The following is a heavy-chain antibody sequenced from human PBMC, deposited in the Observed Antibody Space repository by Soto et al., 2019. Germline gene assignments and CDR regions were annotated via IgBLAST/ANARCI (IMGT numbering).Heavy chain of an antibody. Sequence: QVQLVQSGAEVKKPGSSVKVSCKASGGTFSSYSINWVRQAPGQGLEWMGEIIPIFGTANYAQKFQGRDTITAGESTSTAYMELSSLGSEATAVYYCARDGGRHAGGIDYWGQGTLVTVSS. CDR1: GGTFSSYS. CDR3: ARDGGRHAGGIDY. D-gene: IGHD1-26*01. V-gene: IGHV1-69*01. CDR2: IIPIFGTA. J-gene: IGHJ4*02.